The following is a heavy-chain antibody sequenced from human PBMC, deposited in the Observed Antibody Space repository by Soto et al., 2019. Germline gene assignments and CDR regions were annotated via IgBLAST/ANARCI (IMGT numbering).Heavy chain of an antibody. V-gene: IGHV1-69*05. CDR2: IIPIFGTA. Sequence: SLKVSCKASGGTFNSYAISWVRQAPGQGLEWMGGIIPIFGTANYAQKFQGRVTLTTDTSTSTAYMELRSLRSDDTAVYYCARGGGDFWSGSYPHYYCGMDVWGQGTTVNVSS. J-gene: IGHJ6*02. D-gene: IGHD3-3*01. CDR3: ARGGGDFWSGSYPHYYCGMDV. CDR1: GGTFNSYA.